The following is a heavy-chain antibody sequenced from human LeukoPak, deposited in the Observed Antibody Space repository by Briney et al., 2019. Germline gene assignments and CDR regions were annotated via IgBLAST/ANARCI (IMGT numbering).Heavy chain of an antibody. CDR3: ASCPSGSYYPR. CDR2: IYHSGST. J-gene: IGHJ4*02. D-gene: IGHD3-10*01. Sequence: SETLCLTCAVSGYSISSGYYWGWIRQPPGEGLEWIGRIYHSGSTYYNPSLKSRVTMSVDTSKNQFSLKLNSVTAADTAVYYCASCPSGSYYPRWGQGTLVTVSS. V-gene: IGHV4-38-2*01. CDR1: GYSISSGYY.